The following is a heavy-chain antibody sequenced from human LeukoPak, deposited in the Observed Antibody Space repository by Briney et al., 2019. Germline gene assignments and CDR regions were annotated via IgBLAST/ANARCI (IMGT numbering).Heavy chain of an antibody. V-gene: IGHV1-2*02. J-gene: IGHJ6*03. D-gene: IGHD3-16*01. CDR3: ARSLITFGGVSYYYMDV. CDR2: INPNSGGT. Sequence: ASVKVSCKASGYTFTGYYMHWVRQAPGRGLEWMGWINPNSGGTNYAQKFQGRVTMTRDMSISTAYMELSRLRSDDTAVYYCARSLITFGGVSYYYMDVWGKGTTVTVSS. CDR1: GYTFTGYY.